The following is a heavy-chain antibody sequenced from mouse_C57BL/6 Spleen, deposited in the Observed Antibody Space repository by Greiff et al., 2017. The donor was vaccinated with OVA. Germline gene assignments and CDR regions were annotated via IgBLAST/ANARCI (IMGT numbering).Heavy chain of an antibody. D-gene: IGHD1-2*01. J-gene: IGHJ3*01. V-gene: IGHV1-82*01. Sequence: QVQLQQSGPELVKPGASVKISCKASGYAFSSSWMNWVKQRPGTGLEWIGRLYPGDGDTNYNGKFKGKATLTADKSSSTAYMQLSSLTSEDSAVYFCASHYDAWFAYWGQGTLVTVSA. CDR2: LYPGDGDT. CDR3: ASHYDAWFAY. CDR1: GYAFSSSW.